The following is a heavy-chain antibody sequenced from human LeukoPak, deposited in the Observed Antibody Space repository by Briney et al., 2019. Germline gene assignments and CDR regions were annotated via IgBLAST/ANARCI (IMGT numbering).Heavy chain of an antibody. CDR1: GFTFSSYA. J-gene: IGHJ2*01. CDR2: ISGSGDTT. V-gene: IGHV3-23*01. Sequence: GGSLRLSCAASGFTFSSYAMSWVRQAPGEGPKWVSTISGSGDTTHYGDSMKGHFTISRDNSKNTLSLQMNSLRAEDTAVYYCAKGYNAVAGRDWYFDLWGRGTLVTVSS. D-gene: IGHD6-19*01. CDR3: AKGYNAVAGRDWYFDL.